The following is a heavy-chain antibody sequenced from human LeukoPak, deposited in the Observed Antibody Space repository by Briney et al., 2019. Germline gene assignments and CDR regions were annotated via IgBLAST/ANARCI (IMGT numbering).Heavy chain of an antibody. J-gene: IGHJ4*02. Sequence: ETLSLTCIVSGGSISRSSYYWVWIRQAPGKGLEWIGSLYFSGATYYNPSLKTRVTISVDTSKNSFSLKLSSVTAADTAVYYCARGQRGIAAAAGYWGQGTLVTVSS. V-gene: IGHV4-39*02. D-gene: IGHD6-13*01. CDR1: GGSISRSSYY. CDR3: ARGQRGIAAAAGY. CDR2: LYFSGAT.